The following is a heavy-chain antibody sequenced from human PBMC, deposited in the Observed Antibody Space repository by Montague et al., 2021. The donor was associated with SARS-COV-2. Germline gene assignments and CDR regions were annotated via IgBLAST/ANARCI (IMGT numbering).Heavy chain of an antibody. D-gene: IGHD6-13*01. CDR1: GGSISSYY. CDR2: IYYSGST. J-gene: IGHJ6*02. V-gene: IGHV4-59*12. Sequence: SETLSLTCTVSGGSISSYYWSWIRQPPGKGLEWIGYIYYSGSTNYNPPLKSRVTISVDTSKNQFSLKLSSVTAADTAVYYCARGPHSSSWHYYYYYGMDVWGQGTTVTVSS. CDR3: ARGPHSSSWHYYYYYGMDV.